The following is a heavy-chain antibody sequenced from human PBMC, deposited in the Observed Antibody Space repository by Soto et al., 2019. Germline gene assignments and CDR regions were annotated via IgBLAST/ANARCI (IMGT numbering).Heavy chain of an antibody. V-gene: IGHV4-59*01. D-gene: IGHD1-20*01. CDR2: IYYSGIT. Sequence: PSETLSFTCTVSGGSISSYYWSWIRKPPGKGLEWIGYIYYSGITNYNPSLKSRVTISVDTSKNQFSLKLSSVTAADTAVYYCARYKSNYYYGMDVWGQGTTVTSP. J-gene: IGHJ6*02. CDR1: GGSISSYY. CDR3: ARYKSNYYYGMDV.